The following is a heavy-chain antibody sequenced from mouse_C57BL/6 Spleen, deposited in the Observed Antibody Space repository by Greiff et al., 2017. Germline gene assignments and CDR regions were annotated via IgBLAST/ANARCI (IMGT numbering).Heavy chain of an antibody. V-gene: IGHV1-62-2*01. CDR2: FYPGSGSI. CDR3: ARHETAYYSNYVWYFDV. CDR1: GYTFTEYT. J-gene: IGHJ1*03. D-gene: IGHD2-5*01. Sequence: VQLQQSGAELVKPGASVKLSCKASGYTFTEYTIHWVKQRSGQGLEWIGWFYPGSGSIKYNEKFKDKATLTADKSSSTVYMELSRLTSEDSAVYFCARHETAYYSNYVWYFDVWGTGTTVTVSS.